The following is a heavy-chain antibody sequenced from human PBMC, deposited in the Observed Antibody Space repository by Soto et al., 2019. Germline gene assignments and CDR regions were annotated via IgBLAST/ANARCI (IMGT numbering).Heavy chain of an antibody. CDR1: GFTFSSYA. V-gene: IGHV3-23*01. D-gene: IGHD3-3*01. CDR2: ISGSGGST. Sequence: GGSLRLSCAASGFTFSSYAMSWVRQAPGKGLEWVSAISGSGGSTYYADSVKGRFTISRDNSKNTLYLQMNSLRAEDTAVYYCATSGDFWSGYLNYYYYGMDVWGQGTTVTVSS. J-gene: IGHJ6*02. CDR3: ATSGDFWSGYLNYYYYGMDV.